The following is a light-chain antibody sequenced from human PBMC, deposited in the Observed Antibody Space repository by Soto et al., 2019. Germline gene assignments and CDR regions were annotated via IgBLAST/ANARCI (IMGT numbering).Light chain of an antibody. Sequence: DIQMTQSPSSLSASVGDRVTITCRASQNIDNYLNWYQHKPGEAPKALIYAASNLQSGVPSRFSGSGSGAYFTLTVSSPQPEDFATYFCQQSYNTPWTFGQGTKVEIK. V-gene: IGKV1-39*01. CDR3: QQSYNTPWT. CDR1: QNIDNY. CDR2: AAS. J-gene: IGKJ1*01.